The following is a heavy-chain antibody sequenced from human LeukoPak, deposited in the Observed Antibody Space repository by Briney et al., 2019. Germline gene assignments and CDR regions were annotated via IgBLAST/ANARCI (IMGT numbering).Heavy chain of an antibody. J-gene: IGHJ3*02. Sequence: GGSLRLSCAASGFTFSSYSMNWVRQAPGKGLEWVSYISSSSTIYYADSVKGRFTISRDNAKNSLYLQMNSLRAEDTAVYYCARELLYRRAFDIWDQGTMVTVSS. CDR2: ISSSSTI. V-gene: IGHV3-48*01. CDR3: ARELLYRRAFDI. D-gene: IGHD2-2*02. CDR1: GFTFSSYS.